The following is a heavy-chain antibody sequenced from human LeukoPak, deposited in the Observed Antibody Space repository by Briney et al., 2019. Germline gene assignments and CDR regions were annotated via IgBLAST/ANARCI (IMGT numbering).Heavy chain of an antibody. CDR1: GYTFTSYY. CDR2: INPSGGST. V-gene: IGHV1-46*01. Sequence: ASVKVSCKASGYTFTSYYMHCVRQAPGQGLEWMGIINPSGGSTSYAQKFQGRVTMTRDTSTSTVYMELSSLRSEDTAVYYCARVGYYYDSSCCTGYVDYWGQGTLVTVSS. D-gene: IGHD3-22*01. CDR3: ARVGYYYDSSCCTGYVDY. J-gene: IGHJ4*02.